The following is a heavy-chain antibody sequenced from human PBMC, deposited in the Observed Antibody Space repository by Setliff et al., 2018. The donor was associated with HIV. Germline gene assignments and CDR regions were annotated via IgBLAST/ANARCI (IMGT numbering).Heavy chain of an antibody. V-gene: IGHV3-30*02. J-gene: IGHJ4*02. CDR1: GFIFSSYG. Sequence: GGSLRLSCAASGFIFSSYGMHWVRQAPGKGLEWVAFIRYDGSNKYYADSVKGRFTISRDNAKNSLYLQMNSLTAEDTAVYYCARDVSWRVRTYIDYWGQGALVTVSS. CDR2: IRYDGSNK. CDR3: ARDVSWRVRTYIDY. D-gene: IGHD3-3*01.